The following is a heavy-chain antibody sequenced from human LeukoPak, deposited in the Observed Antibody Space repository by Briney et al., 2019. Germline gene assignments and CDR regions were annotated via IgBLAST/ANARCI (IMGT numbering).Heavy chain of an antibody. CDR1: GGSFSGYY. D-gene: IGHD2-15*01. CDR3: ARTPWPDGGNDH. V-gene: IGHV4-34*01. Sequence: PSETLSLTCAVYGGSFSGYYWSWIRQPPGRGLEWIGEINHSGSTNYNPSLKSRVTISVDTSKNQFSLKLSSVTAADTAVYYCARTPWPDGGNDHWGQGTLVTVSS. CDR2: INHSGST. J-gene: IGHJ4*02.